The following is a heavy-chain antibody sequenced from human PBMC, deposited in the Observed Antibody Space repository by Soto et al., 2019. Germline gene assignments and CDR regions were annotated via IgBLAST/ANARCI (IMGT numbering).Heavy chain of an antibody. J-gene: IGHJ4*02. CDR3: ARIQDYVWGSYPFDA. CDR1: GFSLNDARLG. CDR2: IFSNDEK. V-gene: IGHV2-26*01. Sequence: GSGPTLVNPTETLTLTCTVSGFSLNDARLGVSWIRQPPRRALEWLAHIFSNDEKSYSTSLYNRLTISKDTSKSQVVLTMTNMGPVDTATYFCARIQDYVWGSYPFDAWGQGSLVTVSS. D-gene: IGHD3-16*02.